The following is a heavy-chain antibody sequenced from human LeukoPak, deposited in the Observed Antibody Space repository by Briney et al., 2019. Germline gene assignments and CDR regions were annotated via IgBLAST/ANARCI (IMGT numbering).Heavy chain of an antibody. V-gene: IGHV3-74*01. Sequence: GGSLRLSCAASGFTFSSYWMHWVRQAPGKGLVWVSRINSDGSSTSYADSVKGRFTISRDNAKNTLYLQMNSLRAEDTAVYYCVSLPSTWYWFDPWGQGTLVTVSS. CDR1: GFTFSSYW. D-gene: IGHD6-13*01. J-gene: IGHJ5*02. CDR2: INSDGSST. CDR3: VSLPSTWYWFDP.